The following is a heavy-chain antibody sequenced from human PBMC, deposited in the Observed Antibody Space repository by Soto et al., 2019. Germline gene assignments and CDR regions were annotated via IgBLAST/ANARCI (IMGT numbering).Heavy chain of an antibody. CDR3: ARVWNDGRFYY. D-gene: IGHD1-1*01. Sequence: GGSLRLSCAASGFTFSNYWMTWVRQAPGKGLEWVASINQNGGAMHYVDSVKGRFTVSRDNAKNSLYLQVNSLRAEDTAVFYCARVWNDGRFYYWGQGTLVTVSS. CDR2: INQNGGAM. J-gene: IGHJ4*02. V-gene: IGHV3-7*01. CDR1: GFTFSNYW.